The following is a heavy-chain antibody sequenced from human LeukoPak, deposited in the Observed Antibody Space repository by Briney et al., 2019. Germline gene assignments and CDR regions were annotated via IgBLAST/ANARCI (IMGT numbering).Heavy chain of an antibody. CDR2: INPNSGGT. V-gene: IGHV1-2*02. D-gene: IGHD2-21*02. CDR1: GYTFTGNH. CDR3: VRGGSTDSIHSCGGNCYFLDY. Sequence: GASVKASCKASGYTFTGNHMHWVRQAPGQGLEWMGWINPNSGGTNYAQKFQGRVIMTRDTSISTAYMELSRLGSDDTAVYYCVRGGSTDSIHSCGGNCYFLDYWGQGTLVTVSS. J-gene: IGHJ4*02.